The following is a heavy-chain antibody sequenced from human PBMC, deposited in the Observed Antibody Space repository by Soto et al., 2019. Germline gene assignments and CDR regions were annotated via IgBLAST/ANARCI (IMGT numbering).Heavy chain of an antibody. J-gene: IGHJ4*02. CDR1: GYTFTNYY. CDR3: AKAYGFLGGYYFDY. Sequence: QVQLVQSGAEVKKPGASVKVSCEASGYTFTNYYIHWVRQAPGQGLEWMAVINPSGGSTRYAQKFQGRVTMTRDTSTSTVYMELSSLRSEDTAVHYCAKAYGFLGGYYFDYWGQGTLVTVSS. V-gene: IGHV1-46*01. D-gene: IGHD3-16*01. CDR2: INPSGGST.